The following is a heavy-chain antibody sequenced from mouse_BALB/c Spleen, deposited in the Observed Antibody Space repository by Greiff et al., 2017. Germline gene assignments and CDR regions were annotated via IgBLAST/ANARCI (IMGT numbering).Heavy chain of an antibody. Sequence: DVKVEESGGGLVKPGGSLKLSCAASGFTFSSYAMSWVRQTPEKRLEWVATISSGGSYTYYPDSVKGRFTISRDNAKNTLYLQMSSLRSEDTAMYYCARQGDYWGQGTTLTVSS. J-gene: IGHJ2*01. V-gene: IGHV5-9-3*01. CDR3: ARQGDY. CDR1: GFTFSSYA. CDR2: ISSGGSYT.